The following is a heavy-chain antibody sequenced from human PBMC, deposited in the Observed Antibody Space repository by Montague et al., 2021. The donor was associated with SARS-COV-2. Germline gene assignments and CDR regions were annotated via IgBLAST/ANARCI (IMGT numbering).Heavy chain of an antibody. CDR1: GGSISPYY. Sequence: SETLSLTCTASGGSISPYYWSWIRQSPGKGLECIGYTSYSESTDYNPSLKSRVTISIDTSKNQFSLKLSSVTAADTAVYYCARWGEYYDSPYYYYAMDVWGQGTTVTVSS. CDR2: TSYSEST. J-gene: IGHJ6*02. CDR3: ARWGEYYDSPYYYYAMDV. D-gene: IGHD3-3*01. V-gene: IGHV4-59*12.